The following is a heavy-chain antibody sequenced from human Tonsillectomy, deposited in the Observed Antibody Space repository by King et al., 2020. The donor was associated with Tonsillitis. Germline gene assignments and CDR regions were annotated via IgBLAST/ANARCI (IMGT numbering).Heavy chain of an antibody. Sequence: VQLVESGGGLVKPGGSLRLSCAASGFTFSSYSINWVRQAPGKGLEWVSSISSSSTYIYYADSVKGRFTISRDNAKNSLYLQMNSLRAEDTAVYFCARARAGAELLYCFDYWGQGSLVTVSS. D-gene: IGHD3-10*01. CDR1: GFTFSSYS. CDR2: ISSSSTYI. CDR3: ARARAGAELLYCFDY. V-gene: IGHV3-21*01. J-gene: IGHJ4*02.